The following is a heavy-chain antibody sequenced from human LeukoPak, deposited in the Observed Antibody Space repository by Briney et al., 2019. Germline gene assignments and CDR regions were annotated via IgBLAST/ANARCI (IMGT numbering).Heavy chain of an antibody. CDR3: ARVQGDLGAFDI. CDR1: GGSFSGYY. V-gene: IGHV4-34*01. D-gene: IGHD3-16*01. J-gene: IGHJ3*02. CDR2: INHSGST. Sequence: SETLSLTCAVYGGSFSGYYWSWIRQPPGKGLEWIGEINHSGSTNYNPSLKSRVTISVDTSKNQFSLKLSSVTAADTAVYYCARVQGDLGAFDIWGQGTMVTVSS.